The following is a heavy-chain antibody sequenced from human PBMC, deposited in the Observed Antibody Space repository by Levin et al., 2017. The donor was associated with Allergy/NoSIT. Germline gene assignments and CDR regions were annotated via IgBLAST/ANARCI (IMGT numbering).Heavy chain of an antibody. Sequence: ASVKVSCKASGYTFTGHYMYWVRQAPGQGLEWMGWINPNSGGTNLAQKFQGRVTMTRDTSISTAYMELRRLRSDDTAVYYCGREGSGDYSNFYAMDVWGQGTTVTVSS. D-gene: IGHD4-11*01. V-gene: IGHV1-2*02. CDR2: INPNSGGT. CDR3: GREGSGDYSNFYAMDV. J-gene: IGHJ6*02. CDR1: GYTFTGHY.